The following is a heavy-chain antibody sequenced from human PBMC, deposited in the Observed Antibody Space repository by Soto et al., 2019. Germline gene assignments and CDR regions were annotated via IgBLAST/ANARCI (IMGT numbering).Heavy chain of an antibody. Sequence: EVQLVESGGGLVKPGGSLRLSCAASGFIFSNAWMTWVRQAPGKGLEWVGRIKNKADGGTTDFAATVKGRFFISRDDSKNTLYLQMRSLKAEDTAVYFCTTVWSSKDYWGQGTLVTVSS. J-gene: IGHJ4*02. CDR2: IKNKADGGTT. CDR3: TTVWSSKDY. D-gene: IGHD2-2*01. V-gene: IGHV3-15*01. CDR1: GFIFSNAW.